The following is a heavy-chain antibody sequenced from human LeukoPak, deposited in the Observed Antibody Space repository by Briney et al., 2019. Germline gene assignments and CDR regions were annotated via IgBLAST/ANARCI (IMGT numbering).Heavy chain of an antibody. CDR3: ARGLYDFWSGYRSRDWFDP. Sequence: PSETLSLTCAVYGGSFSGYYWSWIRQPPGKGLEWIGEINHSGSTNYNPSLKSRVTISVDTSKNQFSLKLSSVTAADTAVYYCARGLYDFWSGYRSRDWFDPWGQGTLVAVSS. CDR1: GGSFSGYY. V-gene: IGHV4-34*01. D-gene: IGHD3-3*01. J-gene: IGHJ5*02. CDR2: INHSGST.